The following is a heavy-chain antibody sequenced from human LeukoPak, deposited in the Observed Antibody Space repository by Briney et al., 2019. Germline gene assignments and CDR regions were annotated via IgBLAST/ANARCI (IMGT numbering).Heavy chain of an antibody. CDR1: GGSINRYY. CDR3: ARHGTGQKAFNI. V-gene: IGHV4-59*08. Sequence: SETLSLTCTVSGGSINRYYWSWIRQPPGKGLEWIGSINHSGSTIYNPSLKSRVTISVDTSKNQFSLKVSSVTAADTAVYYCARHGTGQKAFNIWGQGTMVTVSS. CDR2: INHSGST. J-gene: IGHJ3*02. D-gene: IGHD1-14*01.